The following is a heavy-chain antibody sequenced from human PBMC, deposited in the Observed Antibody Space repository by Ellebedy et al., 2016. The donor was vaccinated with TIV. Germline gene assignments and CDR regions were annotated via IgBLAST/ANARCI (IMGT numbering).Heavy chain of an antibody. CDR2: INPDGSAE. CDR3: ASGAYDI. Sequence: GESLKISCAASGFIISGDWMSWVRQAPGKGLEWVAHINPDGSAEYYVDSVKGRFTISRDNAKISLYLQMNSLTAEDTAVYYCASGAYDIWGQGTKVTVSS. V-gene: IGHV3-7*01. CDR1: GFIISGDW. J-gene: IGHJ3*02.